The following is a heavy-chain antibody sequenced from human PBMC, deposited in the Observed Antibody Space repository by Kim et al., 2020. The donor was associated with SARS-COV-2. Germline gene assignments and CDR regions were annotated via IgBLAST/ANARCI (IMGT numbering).Heavy chain of an antibody. CDR3: AREAEVGEGLDS. V-gene: IGHV1-18*01. J-gene: IGHJ4*02. CDR2: T. Sequence: TVYAEHFQGRLTMTTDTSTSTAYMELRSLASGDTAIYYCAREAEVGEGLDSWGQGTLVTVSA. D-gene: IGHD2-15*01.